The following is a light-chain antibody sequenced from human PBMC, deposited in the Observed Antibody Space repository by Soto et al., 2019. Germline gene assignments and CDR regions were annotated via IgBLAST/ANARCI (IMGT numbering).Light chain of an antibody. V-gene: IGLV2-14*01. CDR1: STRVGGYNC. J-gene: IGLJ2*01. CDR2: DVS. Sequence: QYALTQPASVSGSPGQSITISCTGTSTRVGGYNCVHCYQQHPGKAPKLMIYDVSNRPSGISNRFSGSKSGNTASLTISGLQDEDEADYYCSSYTSSSTVVFGGGTKLTVL. CDR3: SSYTSSSTVV.